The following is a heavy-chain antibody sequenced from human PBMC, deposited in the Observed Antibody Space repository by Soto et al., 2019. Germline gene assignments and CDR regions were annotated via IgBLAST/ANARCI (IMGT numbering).Heavy chain of an antibody. CDR1: GFTFDDYT. Sequence: GSLRLSCAASGFTFDDYTMHWVRQAPGKGLEWVSLISWDGGSTYYADSVKGRVTISRDNSKNSLYLQMNSLRTEDTALYYCAKDAGDIAARYYYYYGMDVWGQGTTVTVSS. J-gene: IGHJ6*02. V-gene: IGHV3-43*01. D-gene: IGHD6-6*01. CDR2: ISWDGGST. CDR3: AKDAGDIAARYYYYYGMDV.